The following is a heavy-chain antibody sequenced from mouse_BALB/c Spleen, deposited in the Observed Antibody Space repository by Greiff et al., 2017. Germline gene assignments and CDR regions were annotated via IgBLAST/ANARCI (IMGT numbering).Heavy chain of an antibody. D-gene: IGHD1-2*01. CDR2: ISYSGST. CDR3: ARNLITTATPYFDY. J-gene: IGHJ2*01. Sequence: VQLKQSGPGLVKPSQSLSLTCTVTGYSITSDYAWNWIRQFPGNKLEWMGYISYSGSTSYNPSLKSRISITRDTSKNQFFLQLNSVTTEDTATYYCARNLITTATPYFDYWGQGTTLTVSS. V-gene: IGHV3-2*02. CDR1: GYSITSDYA.